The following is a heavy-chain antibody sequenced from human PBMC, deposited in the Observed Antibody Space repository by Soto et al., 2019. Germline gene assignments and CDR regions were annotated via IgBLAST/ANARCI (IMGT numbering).Heavy chain of an antibody. J-gene: IGHJ5*02. CDR1: GFTFSSYW. Sequence: EVQLVESGGGLVQPGGSLRLSCTASGFTFSSYWMNWVRQAPGKGLEWVGNIKEDGSEKFYVDSVKGRFTISRDNAKNALYVDMNSLSVEDTAIYFCARDVGGPWGQGTLVTVSS. CDR3: ARDVGGP. V-gene: IGHV3-7*03. CDR2: IKEDGSEK. D-gene: IGHD1-26*01.